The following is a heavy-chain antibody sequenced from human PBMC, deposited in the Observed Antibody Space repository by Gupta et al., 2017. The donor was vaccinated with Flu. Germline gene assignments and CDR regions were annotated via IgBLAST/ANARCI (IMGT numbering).Heavy chain of an antibody. V-gene: IGHV3-49*03. Sequence: EVQLVESGGGLVQPGRSLRLSCTASGFTFGAYAMSWFRRAPGKGLEWVGFIRSKAYGGTTEYAASVKGRFTISRDDSKSIAYLQMNSLKTEDTAVYYCTREGDGYNLFSVYWGQGTLVTVFS. CDR2: IRSKAYGGTT. CDR3: TREGDGYNLFSVY. J-gene: IGHJ4*02. D-gene: IGHD5-24*01. CDR1: GFTFGAYA.